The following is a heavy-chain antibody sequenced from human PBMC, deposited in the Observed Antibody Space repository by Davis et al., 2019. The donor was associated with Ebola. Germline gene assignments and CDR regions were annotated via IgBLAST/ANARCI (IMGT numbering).Heavy chain of an antibody. D-gene: IGHD6-13*01. CDR1: GGSISSGGYS. CDR2: MYYSGST. J-gene: IGHJ4*02. V-gene: IGHV4-30-4*07. Sequence: MPSETLSLTCAVSGGSISSGGYSWSWIRQPPGKGLEWIGYMYYSGSTYYNPSLKSRVTISGDTSKNQFSLKLSSVTAADTAVYYCASLPWSSSWVYWGQGTLVTVSS. CDR3: ASLPWSSSWVY.